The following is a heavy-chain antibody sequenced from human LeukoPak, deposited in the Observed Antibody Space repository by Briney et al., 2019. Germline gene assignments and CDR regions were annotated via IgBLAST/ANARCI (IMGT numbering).Heavy chain of an antibody. CDR2: ISAYNGNT. Sequence: ASVMVSCKASGYTFTSYGISWVRQAPGQGLEWMGWISAYNGNTNYAQKLQGRVTMTTDTSTSTAYMELRSLRSDDTAVYYCAREAAVIVVVPAATRRIDYYYYGMDVWGQGTTVTVSS. J-gene: IGHJ6*02. D-gene: IGHD2-2*01. V-gene: IGHV1-18*01. CDR1: GYTFTSYG. CDR3: AREAAVIVVVPAATRRIDYYYYGMDV.